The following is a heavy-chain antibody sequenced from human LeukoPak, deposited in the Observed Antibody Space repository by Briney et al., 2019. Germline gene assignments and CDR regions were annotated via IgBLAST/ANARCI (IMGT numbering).Heavy chain of an antibody. CDR3: VRGGRIAAVNPLDY. D-gene: IGHD6-13*01. Sequence: SVKLSFKASGGTFSCYAISLVREAPGQGLEWMGRIIPIFGTANYAHKFQGRVTITTDEATSTAYMELSSQKSESTAVCYSVRGGRIAAVNPLDYWPQGTGVTVSS. CDR1: GGTFSCYA. V-gene: IGHV1-69*05. CDR2: IIPIFGTA. J-gene: IGHJ4*02.